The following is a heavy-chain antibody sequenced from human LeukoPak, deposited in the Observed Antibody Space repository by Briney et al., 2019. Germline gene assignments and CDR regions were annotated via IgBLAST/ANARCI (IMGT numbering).Heavy chain of an antibody. CDR2: ISGSDAGT. Sequence: GGSLRLSCEASGFTFSTYAMTWVRQAPGKGLESVSAISGSDAGTYYADSVKGRFTISRDNSKNTLYLQMNSLTAEDTAIYYCAKERSFGTWLGDYWGQGTLVTVSS. D-gene: IGHD2/OR15-2a*01. CDR1: GFTFSTYA. V-gene: IGHV3-23*01. J-gene: IGHJ4*02. CDR3: AKERSFGTWLGDY.